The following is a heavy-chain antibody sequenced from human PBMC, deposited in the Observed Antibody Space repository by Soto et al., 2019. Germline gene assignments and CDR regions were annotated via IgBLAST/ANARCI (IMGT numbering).Heavy chain of an antibody. J-gene: IGHJ4*02. Sequence: SETLSLTCTVSGGSISSNYWTWIRQPPGKGLEWIGYVYNSGSTNYNPSLKSRVTISEDTSKSQFSLKVNSMTAADTAVYYCARYRREAVAGYTLDNWGQGILVTVS. CDR2: VYNSGST. CDR3: ARYRREAVAGYTLDN. CDR1: GGSISSNY. V-gene: IGHV4-59*01. D-gene: IGHD6-13*01.